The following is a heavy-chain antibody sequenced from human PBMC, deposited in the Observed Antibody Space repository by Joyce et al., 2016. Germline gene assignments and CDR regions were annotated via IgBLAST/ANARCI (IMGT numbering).Heavy chain of an antibody. CDR1: GFTVSSFA. CDR3: AKGALADQLLPPADL. J-gene: IGHJ1*01. V-gene: IGHV3-30*18. D-gene: IGHD1-1*01. Sequence: QFQLVESGGRVVQPGRSLRLSCSASGFTVSSFAMHWVRQVPGKGREWVAVISHDAEREFYGESSKGRFTISRDNYKNTLDLQMNSLRVEDTAVYYCAKGALADQLLPPADLWGQGTLVTVSS. CDR2: ISHDAERE.